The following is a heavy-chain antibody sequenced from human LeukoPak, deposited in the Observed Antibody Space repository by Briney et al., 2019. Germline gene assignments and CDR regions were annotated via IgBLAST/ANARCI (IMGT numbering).Heavy chain of an antibody. D-gene: IGHD3-3*01. CDR2: IYYSGST. V-gene: IGHV4-39*01. CDR1: GGSISSSYYY. CDR3: ARLALYDFWSGHHDAFDI. J-gene: IGHJ3*02. Sequence: KPSETLSLTCTVSGGSISSSYYYWGWIRQPPGKGLEWIGSIYYSGSTYYNPSLKSRVTISVDTSKNQFSLKLRSVTAADTAVYYCARLALYDFWSGHHDAFDIWGQGTMVTVSS.